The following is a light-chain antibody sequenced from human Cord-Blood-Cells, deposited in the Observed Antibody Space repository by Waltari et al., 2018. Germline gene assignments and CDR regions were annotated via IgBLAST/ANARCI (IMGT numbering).Light chain of an antibody. CDR2: EGS. CDR3: CSYAGSSTLVI. V-gene: IGLV2-23*01. CDR1: SSDVGSYNL. J-gene: IGLJ2*01. Sequence: QSALTQPASVSGSPVQSITISCTGTSSDVGSYNLVSWYQQHPGKAPKLMIYEGSKRPSGVYNRFSGAQSGNTASLTISGLQAEDEADYYCCSYAGSSTLVIFGGGTKLTVL.